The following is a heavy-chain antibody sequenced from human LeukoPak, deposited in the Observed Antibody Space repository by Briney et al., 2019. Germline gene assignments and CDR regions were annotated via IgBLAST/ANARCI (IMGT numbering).Heavy chain of an antibody. J-gene: IGHJ4*02. CDR2: IDWNGGST. CDR1: GFTFDDYG. Sequence: PGGSLRLSCAASGFTFDDYGMSWVRQAPGKGLEWVSGIDWNGGSTGYADSVKGRFTISRDNAENSLYLQMNSLRAEDTALYYCARGVDSSGYWYYFDYWGQGTLVTVSS. D-gene: IGHD3-22*01. CDR3: ARGVDSSGYWYYFDY. V-gene: IGHV3-20*04.